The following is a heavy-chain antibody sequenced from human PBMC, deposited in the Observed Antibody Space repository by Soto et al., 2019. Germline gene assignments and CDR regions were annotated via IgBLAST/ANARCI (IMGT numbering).Heavy chain of an antibody. CDR1: GGSISDYY. D-gene: IGHD2-15*01. J-gene: IGHJ4*02. V-gene: IGHV4-59*01. CDR2: MYYSGST. Sequence: SETLSVTCTVSGGSISDYYCSWIRQPPGKGLEWIGYMYYSGSTNYNPSLKSRVTISIDTSKNQFSLKLSSVTAADTAVYYCARAGTATLSDYWGQGTLVTVSS. CDR3: ARAGTATLSDY.